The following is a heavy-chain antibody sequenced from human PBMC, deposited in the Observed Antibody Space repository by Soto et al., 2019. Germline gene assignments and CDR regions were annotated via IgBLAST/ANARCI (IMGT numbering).Heavy chain of an antibody. CDR3: ATSPSYYYDISGSPYYYYGMDV. V-gene: IGHV5-51*01. CDR2: IYPGDSDT. J-gene: IGHJ6*02. Sequence: PGESLKISCKGSGYSFTSYWIGWVRQMPGKGLEWMGIIYPGDSDTRYSPSFQGQVTISADKSISTAYLQWSSLKASDTAMYYCATSPSYYYDISGSPYYYYGMDVWGQGTTVTVSS. D-gene: IGHD3-22*01. CDR1: GYSFTSYW.